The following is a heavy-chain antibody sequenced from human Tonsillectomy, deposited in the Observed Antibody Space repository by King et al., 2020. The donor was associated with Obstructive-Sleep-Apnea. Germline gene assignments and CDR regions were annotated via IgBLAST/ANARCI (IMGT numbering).Heavy chain of an antibody. Sequence: VQLVESGGGVVQPGRSLRLSCAASGVTFSTYGMHWVRQAPGKGLEWGAALSDDGRNEYYADSVKGRFTIARDNSKNTLYRQMSSLRTDDTAVYYCAKSGGFYVDIVATTYYFDYWGQGTLVTVSS. CDR1: GVTFSTYG. CDR3: AKSGGFYVDIVATTYYFDY. CDR2: LSDDGRNE. D-gene: IGHD5-12*01. V-gene: IGHV3-30*18. J-gene: IGHJ4*02.